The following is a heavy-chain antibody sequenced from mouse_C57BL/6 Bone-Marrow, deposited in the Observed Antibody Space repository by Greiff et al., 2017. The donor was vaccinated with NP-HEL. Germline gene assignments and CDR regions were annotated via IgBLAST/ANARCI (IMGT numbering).Heavy chain of an antibody. V-gene: IGHV1-54*01. CDR2: INPGSGGT. J-gene: IGHJ1*03. CDR1: GYAFTNYL. Sequence: QFPLQQSLPALFIPFTSVKVSCKASGYAFTNYLIEWVKQRPGQGLEWIGVINPGSGGTNYNEKFKGKATLTADTSSSTAYMQLSSLTSEDSAVYFCARDYGSSYSFYWYFDVWGTGTTVTVSS. CDR3: ARDYGSSYSFYWYFDV. D-gene: IGHD1-1*01.